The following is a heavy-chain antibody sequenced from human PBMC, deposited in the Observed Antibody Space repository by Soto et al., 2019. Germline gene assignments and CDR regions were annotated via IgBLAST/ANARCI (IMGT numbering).Heavy chain of an antibody. CDR1: GYTFTSYG. CDR2: IIPIFGTA. V-gene: IGHV1-69*13. D-gene: IGHD3-9*01. J-gene: IGHJ5*02. Sequence: SVKVSCKASGYTFTSYGISWVRQAPGQGLEWMGGIIPIFGTANYAQKFQGRVTITADESTSTAYMELSSLRSEDTAVYYCTKDAKFDDIYTDYFVNDLWGQGTPVTVSS. CDR3: TKDAKFDDIYTDYFVNDL.